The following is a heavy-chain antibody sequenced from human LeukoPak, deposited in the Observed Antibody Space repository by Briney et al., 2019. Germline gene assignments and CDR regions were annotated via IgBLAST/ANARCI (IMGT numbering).Heavy chain of an antibody. D-gene: IGHD5-12*01. CDR3: ARVHSGYDSGYYFDY. V-gene: IGHV4-38-2*02. J-gene: IGHJ4*02. CDR1: GYSISSGYY. Sequence: PSETLSLTCTVSGYSISSGYYWGWIRQPPGKGLEWIGSIYHSGSTYYNPSLKSRVTISVDTSKNQFSLKLSSVTAADTAVYYCARVHSGYDSGYYFDYWGQGTLVTVSS. CDR2: IYHSGST.